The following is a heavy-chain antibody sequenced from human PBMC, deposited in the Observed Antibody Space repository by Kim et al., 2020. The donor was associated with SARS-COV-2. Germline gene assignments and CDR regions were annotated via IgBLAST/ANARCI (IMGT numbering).Heavy chain of an antibody. D-gene: IGHD6-19*01. J-gene: IGHJ4*02. Sequence: GGSLRLSCAASGFTFSNYAMSWVRQAPGKGLEWVSAISSRGDSTYFADSVKGRFTISRDDSKNTVYLQVNGLRAEDTAVYYCARVRRGSSGWYYFDYWGRGTLVTVSS. CDR1: GFTFSNYA. CDR3: ARVRRGSSGWYYFDY. CDR2: ISSRGDST. V-gene: IGHV3-23*01.